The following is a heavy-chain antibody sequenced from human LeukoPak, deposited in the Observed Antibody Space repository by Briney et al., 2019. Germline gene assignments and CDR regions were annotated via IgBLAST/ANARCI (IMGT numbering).Heavy chain of an antibody. CDR2: ISYDGSNK. CDR1: GFTFSSYA. V-gene: IGHV3-30*14. CDR3: GRLALTPWYFDL. Sequence: PGGSLRLSCAASGFTFSSYAMHWVRQAPGKGLEWVAVISYDGSNKYYADSVKGRFTISRDNSKNTVYLQMNSLRAEDTAVYYCGRLALTPWYFDLWGRGTLVTVSS. D-gene: IGHD5-12*01. J-gene: IGHJ2*01.